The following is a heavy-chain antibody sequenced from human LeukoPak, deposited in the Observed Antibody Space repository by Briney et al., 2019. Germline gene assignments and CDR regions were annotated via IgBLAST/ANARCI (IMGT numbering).Heavy chain of an antibody. D-gene: IGHD3-10*01. CDR3: ARDWSTMVRGVLDWEKDY. V-gene: IGHV3-48*01. Sequence: GRSLRLSCAASGFTFSSYSMNWVRQAPGKGLEWVSYISSSSSTIYYADSVKGRFTISRDNAKNSLYLQMNSLRAEDTAVYYCARDWSTMVRGVLDWEKDYWGQGTLVTVSS. CDR2: ISSSSSTI. J-gene: IGHJ4*02. CDR1: GFTFSSYS.